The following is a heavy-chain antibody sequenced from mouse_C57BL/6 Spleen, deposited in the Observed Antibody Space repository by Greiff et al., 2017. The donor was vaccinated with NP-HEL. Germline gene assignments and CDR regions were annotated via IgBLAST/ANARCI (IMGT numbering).Heavy chain of an antibody. CDR3: AKHEVPYYFDY. CDR1: GYTFTEYT. V-gene: IGHV1-62-2*01. Sequence: VQLQQSGAELVKPGASVKLSCKASGYTFTEYTIHWVKQRPGQGLEWIGWFYPGSGSIKYNEKFKDKATLTADKSSSTVYMERTRLTSEDSAVYFCAKHEVPYYFDYWGQGTTLTGSS. CDR2: FYPGSGSI. J-gene: IGHJ2*01.